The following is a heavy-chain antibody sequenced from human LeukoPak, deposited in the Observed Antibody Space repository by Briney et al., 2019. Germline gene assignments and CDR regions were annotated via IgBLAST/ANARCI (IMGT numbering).Heavy chain of an antibody. CDR2: INPNSGGT. CDR1: GYTFTGYY. CDR3: ARDQNDFWSGYYYDY. D-gene: IGHD3-3*01. V-gene: IGHV1-2*06. J-gene: IGHJ4*02. Sequence: GASVKVSCKASGYTFTGYYMHWVRQAPGQGLEWMGRINPNSGGTNYAQKFQGRVTMTRDTSISTAYMELSRLRSDDTAVYYCARDQNDFWSGYYYDYWGQGTLVTVSS.